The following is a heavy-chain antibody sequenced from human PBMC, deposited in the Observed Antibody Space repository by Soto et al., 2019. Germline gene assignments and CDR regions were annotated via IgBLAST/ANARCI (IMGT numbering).Heavy chain of an antibody. D-gene: IGHD3-22*01. V-gene: IGHV4-30-4*01. CDR2: VYYSGTT. Sequence: SETLSLTCTVSGASINNNYYYWSWIRQTPGKRLEWIGYVYYSGTTDYIPSLKSRLSMSIDKSQNQFTLKLNSVTAADTATYYCARMSYFYDKWYFDLWGRGTLVTVS. CDR3: ARMSYFYDKWYFDL. J-gene: IGHJ2*01. CDR1: GASINNNYYY.